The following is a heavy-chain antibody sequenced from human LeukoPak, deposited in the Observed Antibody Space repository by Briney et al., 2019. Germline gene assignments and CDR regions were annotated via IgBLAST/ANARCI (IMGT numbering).Heavy chain of an antibody. V-gene: IGHV4-39*01. CDR2: IYYSGST. CDR1: GDSISSSSYY. CDR3: ARHGPDYYDSSGYYPYYYYYYMDV. D-gene: IGHD3-22*01. Sequence: SETLSLTSTVSGDSISSSSYYWGWIRQPPGKGLEWIGSIYYSGSTYYNPSLKSRATISVETSKNQFFRKLSSLTSADTAGYYCARHGPDYYDSSGYYPYYYYYYMDVWAKGPRSPSP. J-gene: IGHJ6*03.